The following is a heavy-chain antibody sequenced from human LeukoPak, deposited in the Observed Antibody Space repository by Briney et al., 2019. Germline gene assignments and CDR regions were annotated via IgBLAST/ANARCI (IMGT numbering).Heavy chain of an antibody. J-gene: IGHJ6*02. D-gene: IGHD5-18*01. CDR3: ARFLGIRYGMDV. V-gene: IGHV4-59*08. CDR2: IYYSGST. CDR1: GGSISSYY. Sequence: SETLSLTCTVSGGSISSYYWSWIRQPPGKGLEWIGYIYYSGSTNYNPSLKSRVTISVDTSKNQFSLKLSSVTAVDTAVYYCARFLGIRYGMDVWGQGTTVTVSS.